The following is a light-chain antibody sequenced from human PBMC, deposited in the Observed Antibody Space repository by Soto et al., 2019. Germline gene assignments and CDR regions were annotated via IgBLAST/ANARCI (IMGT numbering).Light chain of an antibody. V-gene: IGKV3-11*01. CDR2: DAS. J-gene: IGKJ5*01. CDR3: QQRSNWPPT. Sequence: EIVLTQSPSTLSISPGERATLCCRASQSVSSYLAWYQQKPGQAPRLLIYDASNRATGIPARFSGSGSGTDFTLTISSLEPEDFAVYYCQQRSNWPPTFGQGTRLEIK. CDR1: QSVSSY.